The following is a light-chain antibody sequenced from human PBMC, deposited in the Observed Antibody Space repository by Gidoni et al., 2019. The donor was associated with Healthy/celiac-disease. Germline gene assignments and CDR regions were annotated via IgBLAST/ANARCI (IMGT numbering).Light chain of an antibody. V-gene: IGKV3-20*01. CDR1: QSVSSSY. CDR2: VAS. Sequence: EIVLTQSPGTLSLSPGERATLSCRASQSVSSSYLAWYQQKPGQAPRLLIYVASSRATGIPDRFSGSGSGTDFTLTISRLEPEDFAVYYCQQYGSSRFTFGPGTKVDIK. J-gene: IGKJ3*01. CDR3: QQYGSSRFT.